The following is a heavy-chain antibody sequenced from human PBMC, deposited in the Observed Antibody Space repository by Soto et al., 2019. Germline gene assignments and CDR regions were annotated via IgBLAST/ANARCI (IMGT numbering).Heavy chain of an antibody. D-gene: IGHD3-9*01. CDR2: IIPILGIA. J-gene: IGHJ4*02. V-gene: IGHV1-69*02. CDR3: VYYDILTGYGPIDY. Sequence: ASVKVSCKASGGTFSSYTISWVRQAPGQGLEWMGRIIPILGIANYAQKFQGRVTITADKSTSTAYMELSSLRSEDTAVYYCVYYDILTGYGPIDYWGQGTLVTVSS. CDR1: GGTFSSYT.